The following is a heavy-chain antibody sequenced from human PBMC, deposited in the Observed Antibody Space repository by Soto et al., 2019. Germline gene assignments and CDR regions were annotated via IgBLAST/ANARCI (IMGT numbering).Heavy chain of an antibody. D-gene: IGHD4-17*01. CDR1: GYNFNQYY. CDR3: ARGTDDSDVPRWDH. V-gene: IGHV1-46*02. J-gene: IGHJ4*02. Sequence: QVQLVQSGPEVRKPGASVRLSCATSGYNFNQYYIHWVRQAPGQGREWMGIINLRGGTTEYAHKFRGRVTVTGDTSTRTDYMELSSLRSEDTAVYFCARGTDDSDVPRWDHWGQGTLITVSS. CDR2: INLRGGTT.